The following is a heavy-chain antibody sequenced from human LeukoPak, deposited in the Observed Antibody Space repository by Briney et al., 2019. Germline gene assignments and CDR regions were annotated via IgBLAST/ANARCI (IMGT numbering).Heavy chain of an antibody. V-gene: IGHV1-69*04. J-gene: IGHJ4*02. CDR2: INPILGIA. CDR1: GGTFSSYA. Sequence: GASVKVSCKASGGTFSSYAISWVRQAPGQGLEWMGRINPILGIANYAQKFQGRVTITSEKSTSTAYMELSNRRTEDTAVDYCATPSYYYDSSAQGYFDYWGQGTLVTVSS. D-gene: IGHD3-22*01. CDR3: ATPSYYYDSSAQGYFDY.